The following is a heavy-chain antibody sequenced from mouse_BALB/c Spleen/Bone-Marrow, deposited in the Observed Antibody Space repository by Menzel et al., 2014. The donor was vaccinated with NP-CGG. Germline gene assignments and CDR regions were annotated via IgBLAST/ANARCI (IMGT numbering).Heavy chain of an antibody. CDR1: GFNIKDYY. Sequence: VQLQQSGAELVRPGALVKLSCKASGFNIKDYYMHWVIQRPEQGLEWIEWIDPENGNTIYDPKFQGKASITADTSSNTAYLQLSSLTSEDTAVYYCARRYGSSFDYWGQGTTLTVSS. CDR3: ARRYGSSFDY. D-gene: IGHD1-1*01. J-gene: IGHJ2*01. V-gene: IGHV14-1*02. CDR2: IDPENGNT.